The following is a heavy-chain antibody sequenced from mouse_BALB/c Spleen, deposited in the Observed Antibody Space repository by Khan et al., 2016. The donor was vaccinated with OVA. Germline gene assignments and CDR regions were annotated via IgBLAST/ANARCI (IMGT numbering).Heavy chain of an antibody. CDR1: GYTFTSYT. D-gene: IGHD1-1*01. Sequence: QVRLQQSGAELARPGASVKMSCKASGYTFTSYTMHWVKQRPGQGLEWIGYINPSSDYTNYNQKFKDKATLTADKSSSTAYMQLSSLTSEDSAVYYWARSGAYDSSRAWFAFWGQGTLVTVSA. CDR2: INPSSDYT. J-gene: IGHJ3*01. V-gene: IGHV1-4*01. CDR3: ARSGAYDSSRAWFAF.